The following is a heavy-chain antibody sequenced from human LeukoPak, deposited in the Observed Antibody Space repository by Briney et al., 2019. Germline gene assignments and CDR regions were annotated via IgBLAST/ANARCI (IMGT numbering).Heavy chain of an antibody. J-gene: IGHJ4*02. CDR2: IKEDGSEK. Sequence: PGGSLRLSCAASGFTFSRSWMSWVRQAPGKGLEWVANIKEDGSEKYYVDSVKGRFTISRDKANKSLFLRMGSLRAEDTAVYYCARAEKWGQGTLVTVSS. CDR3: ARAEK. CDR1: GFTFSRSW. V-gene: IGHV3-7*01.